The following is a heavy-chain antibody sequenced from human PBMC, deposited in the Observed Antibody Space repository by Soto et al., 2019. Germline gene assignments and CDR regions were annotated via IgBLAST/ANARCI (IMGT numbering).Heavy chain of an antibody. CDR1: GGTFSSYT. V-gene: IGHV1-69*02. Sequence: QVQLVQSGAEVKKPGSSVKVSCKASGGTFSSYTISWVRQAPGQGLEWMGRIIPILGIANYAQKFQGRVTITAEKSTSTAYMKLSSLRSEDTAVYYCARSPMVRGVIFDYWGQGTLVNVSS. D-gene: IGHD3-10*01. J-gene: IGHJ4*02. CDR3: ARSPMVRGVIFDY. CDR2: IIPILGIA.